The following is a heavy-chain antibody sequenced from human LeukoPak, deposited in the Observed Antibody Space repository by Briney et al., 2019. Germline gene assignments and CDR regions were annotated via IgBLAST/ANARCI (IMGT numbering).Heavy chain of an antibody. V-gene: IGHV4-59*01. CDR2: IYYSGST. Sequence: SETLSLTCAVSGGSISSYYWSWIRQPPGKGLEWIGYIYYSGSTNFNPSLKRRVTISVDTSKNQFSLKLSSVTAADTAVYYCARDQDTILFGGFVPWGEGTLVTVSS. CDR1: GGSISSYY. CDR3: ARDQDTILFGGFVP. J-gene: IGHJ5*02. D-gene: IGHD3-16*01.